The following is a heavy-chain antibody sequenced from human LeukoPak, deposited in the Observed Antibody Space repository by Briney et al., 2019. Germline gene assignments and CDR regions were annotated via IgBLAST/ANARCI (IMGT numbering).Heavy chain of an antibody. CDR3: AREPRNPVDYYYYGMDV. Sequence: ASVKVSCKASGYTFTGDYMHWVRQAPGQGLEWMGWINPNSGGTNYAQTFQGRVTMTRDTSISTAYMELRRLRSDDTAVYYCAREPRNPVDYYYYGMDVWGQGTTVTVSS. V-gene: IGHV1-2*02. CDR2: INPNSGGT. J-gene: IGHJ6*02. CDR1: GYTFTGDY.